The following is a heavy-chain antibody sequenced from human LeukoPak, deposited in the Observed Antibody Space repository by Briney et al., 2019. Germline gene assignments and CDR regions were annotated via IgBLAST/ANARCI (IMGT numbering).Heavy chain of an antibody. CDR1: GLTFKNYA. CDR3: AKGGHFSWFDP. Sequence: HPGGSLRLSCAASGLTFKNYAMTWVRPAPGKGLEWVSTISGNGDEPFYADSVKGRFTISRDNSKNTLSLQMNSLRADDTALYYCAKGGHFSWFDPWGQGTLVTVSS. V-gene: IGHV3-23*01. J-gene: IGHJ5*02. D-gene: IGHD1-26*01. CDR2: ISGNGDEP.